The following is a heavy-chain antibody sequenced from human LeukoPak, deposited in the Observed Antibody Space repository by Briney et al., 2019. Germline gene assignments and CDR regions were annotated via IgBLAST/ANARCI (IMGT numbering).Heavy chain of an antibody. CDR1: GFTFSNYW. D-gene: IGHD5-18*01. V-gene: IGHV3-74*01. J-gene: IGHJ4*02. CDR3: ARVLTRGYSYGSPFDY. CDR2: INTDGSSA. Sequence: GGSLRLSCAASGFTFSNYWMYWVRQAPGKGLVWVSRINTDGSSAVYADSVKGRFTISRDNAKNTLYLQMNSLRAEDTAVYYCARVLTRGYSYGSPFDYWGQGTLVTVSS.